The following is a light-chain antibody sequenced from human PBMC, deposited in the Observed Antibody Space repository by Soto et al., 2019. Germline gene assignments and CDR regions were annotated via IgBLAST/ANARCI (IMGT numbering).Light chain of an antibody. Sequence: DIVLTQSPGTLSLSPGERASLSCRASQTLRNNYLAWYQQKPGQAPKLLIYDTSSRATGIPDRFSGRGSGTDFTLTINRLEPEDFAVYYCQQRNNWPITFGPGTKVDIK. V-gene: IGKV3D-20*02. J-gene: IGKJ3*01. CDR2: DTS. CDR1: QTLRNNY. CDR3: QQRNNWPIT.